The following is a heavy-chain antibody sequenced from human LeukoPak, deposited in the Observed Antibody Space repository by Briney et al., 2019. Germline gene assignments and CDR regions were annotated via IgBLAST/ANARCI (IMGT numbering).Heavy chain of an antibody. Sequence: SETLSLTCTVSGGSISSYYWSWIRQPPGKGLEWIGYIYYSGSTNYNPSLKSRVTISVDTSKNQFSLKLSSVTAADTAVYYCAREGVGGNDGLGYWGQGTLVTVSS. J-gene: IGHJ4*02. D-gene: IGHD4-23*01. V-gene: IGHV4-59*01. CDR2: IYYSGST. CDR3: AREGVGGNDGLGY. CDR1: GGSISSYY.